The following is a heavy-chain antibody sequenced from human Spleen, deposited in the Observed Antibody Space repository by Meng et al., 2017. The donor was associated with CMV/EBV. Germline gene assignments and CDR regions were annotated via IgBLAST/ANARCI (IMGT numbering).Heavy chain of an antibody. CDR3: ARAREEMATDNWFDP. V-gene: IGHV1-3*02. Sequence: ASVKVSCKASGYIFINCAIHWVRQAPGQRLEWMGWSNAVNDNTEYSQEFQGRVTITTDESTSTAYMELSSLRSEDTAVYYCARAREEMATDNWFDPWGQGTLVTVSS. CDR2: SNAVNDNT. CDR1: GYIFINCA. D-gene: IGHD5-24*01. J-gene: IGHJ5*02.